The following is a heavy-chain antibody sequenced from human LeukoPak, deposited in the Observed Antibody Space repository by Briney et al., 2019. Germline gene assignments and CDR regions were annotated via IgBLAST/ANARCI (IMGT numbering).Heavy chain of an antibody. D-gene: IGHD5-18*01. CDR3: ARDLRGYSYGSYYFDY. CDR2: ISYDGSNK. J-gene: IGHJ4*02. CDR1: GFTFSSYA. V-gene: IGHV3-30-3*01. Sequence: GGSLRLSCAASGFTFSSYAMHWVRQAPGKGLEWVAVISYDGSNKYYADSVKGRFTISRDNSKNTLYLQMNSLRAEDTAVYYCARDLRGYSYGSYYFDYWGQGTLVTVSS.